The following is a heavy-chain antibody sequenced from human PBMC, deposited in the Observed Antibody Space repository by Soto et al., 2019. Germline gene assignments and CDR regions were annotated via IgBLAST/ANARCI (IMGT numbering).Heavy chain of an antibody. Sequence: SVKVSCKASEGTFSSYAISWVRQAPGQGLEWMGGIIPIFGTANYAQKFQGRVTITADESTSTAYMELSSLRSEDTAVYYCARDWTHVDTAMVLLPNYYYGMDVWGQGTTVTVSS. CDR2: IIPIFGTA. CDR3: ARDWTHVDTAMVLLPNYYYGMDV. CDR1: EGTFSSYA. D-gene: IGHD5-18*01. J-gene: IGHJ6*02. V-gene: IGHV1-69*13.